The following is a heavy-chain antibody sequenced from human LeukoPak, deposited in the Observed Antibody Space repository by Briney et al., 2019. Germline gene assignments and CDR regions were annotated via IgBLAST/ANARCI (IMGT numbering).Heavy chain of an antibody. CDR1: GGSISSYY. D-gene: IGHD4-17*01. Sequence: SETLSLTCTVSGGSISSYYWSWIRQAPGKGLEWIGYISYSGSTNYNPSLKSRVTISVDTSKNQFSLKLSSVTAADTAVYYCARGTDYGDYYFDYWGQGTLVTVSS. V-gene: IGHV4-59*08. CDR2: ISYSGST. CDR3: ARGTDYGDYYFDY. J-gene: IGHJ4*02.